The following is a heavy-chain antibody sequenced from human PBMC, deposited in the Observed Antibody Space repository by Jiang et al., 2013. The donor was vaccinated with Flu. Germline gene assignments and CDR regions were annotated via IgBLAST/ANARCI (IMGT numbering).Heavy chain of an antibody. CDR2: IYTNGDT. Sequence: GSGLVKPSETLSLTCTVSGDSTGDYCWSWIRQPAGKGLEWIGRIYTNGDTNYNPSLKSRVTMSIDTSKNQFSLTLTSLTAADTAVYYCARRTTSGSFNYFDYWGQGTLVTVSS. CDR3: ARRTTSGSFNYFDY. CDR1: GDSTGDYC. V-gene: IGHV4-4*07. D-gene: IGHD1-26*01. J-gene: IGHJ4*02.